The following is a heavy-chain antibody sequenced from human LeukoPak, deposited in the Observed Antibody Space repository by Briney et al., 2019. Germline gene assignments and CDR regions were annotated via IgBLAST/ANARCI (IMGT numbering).Heavy chain of an antibody. Sequence: SVKVSCKASGGTFSSYAISWVRQAPGQGLEWMGRIIPILGIANYAQKFQGRVTITADKSTSTAYMELSSLRSEDTAMYYCARDSPDYYDSSGLTFDPWGQGTLVTVSS. V-gene: IGHV1-69*04. CDR3: ARDSPDYYDSSGLTFDP. CDR1: GGTFSSYA. CDR2: IIPILGIA. D-gene: IGHD3-22*01. J-gene: IGHJ5*02.